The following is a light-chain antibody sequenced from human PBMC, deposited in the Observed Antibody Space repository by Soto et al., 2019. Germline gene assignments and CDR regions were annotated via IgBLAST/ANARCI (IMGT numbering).Light chain of an antibody. J-gene: IGKJ1*01. Sequence: IDLTQSPGTLSLPPGDRATLSCMASLSLSNSVLAWYQQKPGQAPRLLIYGASKRATGVPDRFSGRGSGTDFTLTISRLEPEDFAVYFCQQYGISPWTFGQGTKVDIK. CDR1: LSLSNSV. CDR3: QQYGISPWT. V-gene: IGKV3-20*01. CDR2: GAS.